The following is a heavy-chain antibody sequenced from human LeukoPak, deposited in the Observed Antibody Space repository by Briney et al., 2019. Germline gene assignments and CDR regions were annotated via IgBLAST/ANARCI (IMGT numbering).Heavy chain of an antibody. CDR3: ARDYCSGGSCYSAWFDP. V-gene: IGHV1-18*01. Sequence: ASVKVSFKASGYTFTIYGISWVRQAPGQGLEWMGWISAYNGNTNYAQKLQGRVTMTTDTSTSTAYMELRSLRSDDTAVYYCARDYCSGGSCYSAWFDPWGQGTLVTVSS. CDR1: GYTFTIYG. D-gene: IGHD2-15*01. J-gene: IGHJ5*02. CDR2: ISAYNGNT.